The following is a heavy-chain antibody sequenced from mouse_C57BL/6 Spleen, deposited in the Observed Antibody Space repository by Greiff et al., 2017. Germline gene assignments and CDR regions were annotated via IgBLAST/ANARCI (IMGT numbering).Heavy chain of an antibody. Sequence: QVQLQQPGAELVRPGSSVKLSCKASGYTFTSYWMDWVKQRPGQGLEWIGNIYPSDSDTHYNQKFKGKATLTVDKSSSTAYMQLSSLTSEDSAVYDWERWHYSNYAWDFEVWGTGTTVTVSS. CDR2: IYPSDSDT. J-gene: IGHJ1*03. D-gene: IGHD2-5*01. CDR3: ERWHYSNYAWDFEV. V-gene: IGHV1-61*01. CDR1: GYTFTSYW.